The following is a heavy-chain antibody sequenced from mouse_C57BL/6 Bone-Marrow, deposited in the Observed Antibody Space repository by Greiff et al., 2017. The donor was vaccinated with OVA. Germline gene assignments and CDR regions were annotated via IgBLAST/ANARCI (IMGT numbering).Heavy chain of an antibody. CDR2: ISSGGGYT. CDR3: ARHLYDYLSFAY. Sequence: EVKLVESGGDLVKPGGSLKLSCAASGFTFSSYGMSWVRQTPDKRLEWVATISSGGGYTYYPDSVKGRFTIYRDNAKNTLYLQMSSLKFEYTAIYYCARHLYDYLSFAYWGQGTLVTVSA. V-gene: IGHV5-6*01. CDR1: GFTFSSYG. D-gene: IGHD2-4*01. J-gene: IGHJ3*01.